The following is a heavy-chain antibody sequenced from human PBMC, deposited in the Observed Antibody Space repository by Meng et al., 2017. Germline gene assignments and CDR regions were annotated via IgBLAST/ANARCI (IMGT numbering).Heavy chain of an antibody. V-gene: IGHV4-61*02. CDR3: ARDKLYGSGSYYMIFDY. CDR2: IYTSGST. J-gene: IGHJ4*02. CDR1: GGSISSGSYY. Sequence: LRLSCTVSGGSISSGSYYWSWIRQPAGKGLEWIGRIYTSGSTNYNPSLKSRVTISVDTSKNQFSLKLSSVTAADTAVYYCARDKLYGSGSYYMIFDYWGQGTLVTVSS. D-gene: IGHD3-10*01.